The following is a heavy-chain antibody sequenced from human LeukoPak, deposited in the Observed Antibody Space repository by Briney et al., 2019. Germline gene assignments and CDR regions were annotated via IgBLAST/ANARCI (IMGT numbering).Heavy chain of an antibody. J-gene: IGHJ6*03. CDR1: EFTVSSSY. Sequence: GGSLRLSCVASEFTVSSSYMSWVRQAPGKGLEWVSNIYPGGNTNYADSVKGRFTISRDNPKNTLYLQMNSLRAEDTAVYYCARDYAGYYYYYMDVWGKGTTVTVSS. D-gene: IGHD3-16*01. CDR3: ARDYAGYYYYYMDV. V-gene: IGHV3-53*01. CDR2: IYPGGNT.